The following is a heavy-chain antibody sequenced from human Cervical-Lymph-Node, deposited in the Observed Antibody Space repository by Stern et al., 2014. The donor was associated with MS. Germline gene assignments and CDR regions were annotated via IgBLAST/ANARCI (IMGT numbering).Heavy chain of an antibody. CDR1: GYTFTSYA. V-gene: IGHV7-4-1*02. CDR3: ASGVYSSSYSVP. J-gene: IGHJ4*02. CDR2: INPNTENP. D-gene: IGHD6-6*01. Sequence: VQMGQYGCELKKPGASVKVYCKASGYTFTSYAMNWVREVPGQGIEWMGSINPNTENPTYAQDFTGRFIFSLDTSVSTAYMQISSLKAEDTAVYYCASGVYSSSYSVPWGQGTLVTVSS.